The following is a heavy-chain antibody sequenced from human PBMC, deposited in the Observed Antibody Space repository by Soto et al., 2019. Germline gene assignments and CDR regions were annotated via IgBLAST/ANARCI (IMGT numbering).Heavy chain of an antibody. CDR2: IKRKIDGEAT. V-gene: IGHV3-15*07. Sequence: EVQLVESGGDLVKPGGSLRLSCAASGFSFSNAWMNWVRQAPGKGLEWVGRIKRKIDGEATDYDGPVKGRFTVFRDDSNSALYLQMNSMQGDDTAVYYCTTGSVEGVWGQGTTVTVS. D-gene: IGHD2-15*01. CDR1: GFSFSNAW. CDR3: TTGSVEGV. J-gene: IGHJ6*02.